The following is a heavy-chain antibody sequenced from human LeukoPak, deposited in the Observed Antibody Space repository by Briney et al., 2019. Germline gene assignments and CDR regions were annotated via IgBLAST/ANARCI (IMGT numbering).Heavy chain of an antibody. J-gene: IGHJ4*02. CDR1: GYSISSGYY. D-gene: IGHD6-19*01. V-gene: IGHV4-38-2*02. Sequence: PSETLSLTRTVSGYSISSGYYWGWIRQPPGKGLEWTGSIDHSGSTYYNPSLKSRITISVDTSKNQFSLKLSSVTAADTAVYYCARDSALAQAVMFDYWGQRTLVTVSS. CDR2: IDHSGST. CDR3: ARDSALAQAVMFDY.